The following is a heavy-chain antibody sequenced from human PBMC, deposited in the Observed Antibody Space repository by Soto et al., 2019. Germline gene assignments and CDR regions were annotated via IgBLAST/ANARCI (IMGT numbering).Heavy chain of an antibody. CDR3: AKDAGLPNFGGFIHAFDI. CDR2: ISAIVSSA. Sequence: PGGSLRLSCAASGFTFSNFAMSWVRQAPGKGLEWVSTISAIVSSAFYADSVRGRFTISRDNSNNTLYLQMNSLRAEDTAVYYCAKDAGLPNFGGFIHAFDIWGPGTTVTVSS. CDR1: GFTFSNFA. D-gene: IGHD3-3*01. J-gene: IGHJ3*02. V-gene: IGHV3-23*01.